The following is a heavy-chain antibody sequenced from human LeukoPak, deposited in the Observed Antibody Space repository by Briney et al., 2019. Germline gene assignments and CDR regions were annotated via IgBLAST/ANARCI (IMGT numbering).Heavy chain of an antibody. J-gene: IGHJ3*02. Sequence: APVKVPCKASGYSFKNFAMNWVRQAPGQGLEWMGWMHTDTGNPTYAQGFTGRFVFSLDTSVSTAYLQISSVQTEDTAVYYCARKSSFDAFDIWGQGTMVTVSS. D-gene: IGHD2/OR15-2a*01. V-gene: IGHV7-4-1*02. CDR2: MHTDTGNP. CDR1: GYSFKNFA. CDR3: ARKSSFDAFDI.